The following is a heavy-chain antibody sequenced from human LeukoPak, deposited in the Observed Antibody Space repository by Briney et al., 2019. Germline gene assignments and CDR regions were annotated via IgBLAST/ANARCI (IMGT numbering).Heavy chain of an antibody. Sequence: GGSLRLSCAASGFTFSNYAMNWVRQAPGKGLEWVSTFSGTSNNTKYADSVKGRFTISRDNSKNTLYLQMNSLRAEDTAVYYCATNWQFDYWGQGTLVTVSS. J-gene: IGHJ4*02. CDR1: GFTFSNYA. D-gene: IGHD7-27*01. CDR3: ATNWQFDY. V-gene: IGHV3-23*01. CDR2: FSGTSNNT.